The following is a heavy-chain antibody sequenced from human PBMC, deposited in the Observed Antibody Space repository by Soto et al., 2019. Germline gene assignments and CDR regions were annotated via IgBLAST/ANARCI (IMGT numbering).Heavy chain of an antibody. CDR2: IYWDDDK. D-gene: IGHD3-16*01. J-gene: IGHJ4*02. V-gene: IGHV2-5*02. Sequence: QITLKESGPTLVKPTQTLTLTCTFSGFSLTSRPVGVGWVRQPPGKALEWLAFIYWDDDKRYSPSLRSTLTVTKDASKNQVVLTLTNMDPVDTATYYCAHRRNYDGSWNERVFDYWGQGILVTVSS. CDR3: AHRRNYDGSWNERVFDY. CDR1: GFSLTSRPVG.